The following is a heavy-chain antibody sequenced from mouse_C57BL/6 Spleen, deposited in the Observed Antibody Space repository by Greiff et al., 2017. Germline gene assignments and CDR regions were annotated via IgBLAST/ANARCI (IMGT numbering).Heavy chain of an antibody. Sequence: EVQLQQSGPELVKPGASVKISCKASGYTFTDYYMNWVKQSHGKSLEWIGDINPNNGGTSYNQKFKGKATLTVDKSSSTAYMELRSLTSEDSAVYYCARPICDGYYFAYWGQGTLVTVSA. D-gene: IGHD2-3*01. V-gene: IGHV1-26*01. J-gene: IGHJ3*01. CDR1: GYTFTDYY. CDR3: ARPICDGYYFAY. CDR2: INPNNGGT.